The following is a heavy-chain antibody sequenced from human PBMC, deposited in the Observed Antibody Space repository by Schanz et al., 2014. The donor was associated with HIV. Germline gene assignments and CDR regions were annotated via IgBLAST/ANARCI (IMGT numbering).Heavy chain of an antibody. CDR3: ARAFTASPAGTYYGVDV. CDR1: GFTFSSFG. CDR2: ISSDGSEE. Sequence: QVQLVESGGGVVQPGRSLRLSCAASGFTFSSFGMHWVRQAPGKGLEWVAVISSDGSEEYFADSVKGRFTISRDNSKNTLYLQMNSLRAEDTGIYYCARAFTASPAGTYYGVDVWGQGTTVTVSS. J-gene: IGHJ6*02. D-gene: IGHD6-19*01. V-gene: IGHV3-30*03.